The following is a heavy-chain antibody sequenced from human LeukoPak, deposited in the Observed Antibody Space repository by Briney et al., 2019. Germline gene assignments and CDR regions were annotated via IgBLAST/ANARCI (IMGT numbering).Heavy chain of an antibody. J-gene: IGHJ4*02. D-gene: IGHD3-10*01. CDR3: ARVGGH. V-gene: IGHV3-7*03. CDR1: GFTFSTYW. Sequence: GGSLRLSCAASGFTFSTYWMTWVRQSPGKGLEWVANIKQDGSEKYYVDSVKGRFTISRDNSKNTLYLQMNSLRVEDTAVYYCARVGGHWGQGTLVTVSS. CDR2: IKQDGSEK.